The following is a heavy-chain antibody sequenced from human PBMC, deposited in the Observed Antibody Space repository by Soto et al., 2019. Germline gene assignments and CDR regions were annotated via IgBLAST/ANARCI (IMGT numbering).Heavy chain of an antibody. CDR1: GFTFSIYA. V-gene: IGHV3-64D*06. J-gene: IGHJ4*02. CDR2: ISINGDNT. Sequence: PGGSLRLSCSASGFTFSIYAMHWVRQAPGKGLEYVSSISINGDNTHYADSVKGRFTISRDNSKNTQYLQMTNLRTEDTAVYYCVKGDYYYEGGVYYPLAHWGQGTLVT. D-gene: IGHD3-22*01. CDR3: VKGDYYYEGGVYYPLAH.